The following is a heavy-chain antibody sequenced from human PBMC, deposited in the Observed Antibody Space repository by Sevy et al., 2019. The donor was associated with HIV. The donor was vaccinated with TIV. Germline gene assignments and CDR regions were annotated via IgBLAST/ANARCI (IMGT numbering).Heavy chain of an antibody. CDR2: IRYDGGYK. Sequence: GGSLRLSCAASGFTFSSYGMHWVRQAPGKGLEWVAFIRYDGGYKYDANSVKGRFTISRDNAKNSLYLQMNSLRAEDTAVYYGARDRRNYGGQYFDYWGQGTLVTVSS. V-gene: IGHV3-30*02. J-gene: IGHJ4*02. CDR3: ARDRRNYGGQYFDY. CDR1: GFTFSSYG. D-gene: IGHD4-17*01.